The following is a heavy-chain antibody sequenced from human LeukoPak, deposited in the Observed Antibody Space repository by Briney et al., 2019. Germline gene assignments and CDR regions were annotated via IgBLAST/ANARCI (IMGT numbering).Heavy chain of an antibody. CDR3: ARDIVVVPVYGMDV. J-gene: IGHJ6*02. Sequence: ASVKVSCKASGYTFTSYAMHWVRQAPGQRLEWMGWINAGNGNTKYSQKFQGRVAITRDTSASTAYMELSSLRSEDTAVYYCARDIVVVPVYGMDVWGQGTTVTVSS. D-gene: IGHD2-2*01. CDR2: INAGNGNT. V-gene: IGHV1-3*01. CDR1: GYTFTSYA.